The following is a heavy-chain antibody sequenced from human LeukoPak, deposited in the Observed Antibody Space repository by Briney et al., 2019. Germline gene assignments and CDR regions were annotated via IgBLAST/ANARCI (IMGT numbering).Heavy chain of an antibody. CDR1: GFTLSSHA. D-gene: IGHD1-26*01. V-gene: IGHV3-7*03. J-gene: IGHJ3*02. CDR2: IKQDGSEK. CDR3: AKDSGGAFDI. Sequence: GRSLRLSCAASGFTLSSHAIHWVRQAPGKGLEWVANIKQDGSEKYYVDSVKGRFAISRDNAKNSLYLQMNSLRAEDTALYYCAKDSGGAFDIWGQGTMVTVSS.